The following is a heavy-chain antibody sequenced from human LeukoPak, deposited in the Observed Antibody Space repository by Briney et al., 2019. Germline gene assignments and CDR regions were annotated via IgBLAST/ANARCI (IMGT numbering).Heavy chain of an antibody. V-gene: IGHV3-30*04. CDR3: ARGRLTTVTTLGY. CDR1: GFTFSSYA. D-gene: IGHD4-17*01. Sequence: GGSLRLSCAASGFTFSSYAMHWVRQAPGKGLEWVAVISYDGSNKYYADSVKGRFTISRDNSKNTLYLQMNSLRAEDTAVYYYARGRLTTVTTLGYWGQGTLVTVSS. J-gene: IGHJ4*02. CDR2: ISYDGSNK.